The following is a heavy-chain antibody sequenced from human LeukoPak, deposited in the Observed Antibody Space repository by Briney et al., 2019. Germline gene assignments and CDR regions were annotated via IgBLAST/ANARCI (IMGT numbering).Heavy chain of an antibody. J-gene: IGHJ4*02. CDR3: ARDRDYYDSSGYIGGFDY. D-gene: IGHD3-22*01. CDR1: GGSISSGGYY. V-gene: IGHV4-31*03. CDR2: IYYSGST. Sequence: SETLSLTCTVSGGSISSGGYYWSWIRQHPGKGLEWIGYIYYSGSTYNNPSLKSRVTISVDTSKNQFSLKLSSVTAADTAVYYCARDRDYYDSSGYIGGFDYWGQGTLVTVSS.